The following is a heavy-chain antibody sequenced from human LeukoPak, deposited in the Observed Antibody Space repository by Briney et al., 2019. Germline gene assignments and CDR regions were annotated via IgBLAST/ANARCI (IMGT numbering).Heavy chain of an antibody. CDR2: INYSGST. CDR3: VLHSGSYLFVPHFDY. J-gene: IGHJ4*02. Sequence: WETLSLTCTVSGGSISSSSYYWGWIRQPPGKGREWIGSINYSGSTYYDPSLKSRVTISVDTSKNQFSLKLSSVTAADTAVYYCVLHSGSYLFVPHFDYWGQGTLVTVSS. D-gene: IGHD1-26*01. V-gene: IGHV4-39*01. CDR1: GGSISSSSYY.